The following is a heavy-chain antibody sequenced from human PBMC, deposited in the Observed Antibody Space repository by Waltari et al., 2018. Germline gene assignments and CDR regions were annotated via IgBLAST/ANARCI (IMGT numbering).Heavy chain of an antibody. CDR3: ARDTAFYSNGGYNWFDP. V-gene: IGHV4-59*01. CDR1: GGSISSYY. Sequence: QVQLQESGPGLVKPSETLSLTCTVSGGSISSYYWSWIRQPPGKGLEWIGYIYYSGSTNYNPSLKSRVTISVDTSKNQFSLKLSSVTAADTAVYYCARDTAFYSNGGYNWFDPWGQGTLVTVSS. J-gene: IGHJ5*02. D-gene: IGHD4-4*01. CDR2: IYYSGST.